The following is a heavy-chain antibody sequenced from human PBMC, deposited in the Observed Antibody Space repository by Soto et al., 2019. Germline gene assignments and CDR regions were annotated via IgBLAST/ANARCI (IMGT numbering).Heavy chain of an antibody. J-gene: IGHJ4*02. CDR1: GFSLSTTGMC. CDR2: IDWADDK. Sequence: SGPTLVNPTQPLTLTCTFSGFSLSTTGMCVSWIRQPPGKALEWLALIDWADDKYYSTSLKTRLTISKDTSKNQVVLTMTNVEPVDTATYFCSRAVGGFTYGYPDYWGQGTLVTVSS. CDR3: SRAVGGFTYGYPDY. D-gene: IGHD5-18*01. V-gene: IGHV2-70*01.